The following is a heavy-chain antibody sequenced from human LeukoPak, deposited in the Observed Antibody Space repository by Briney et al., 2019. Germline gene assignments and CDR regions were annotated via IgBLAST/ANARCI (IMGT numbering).Heavy chain of an antibody. CDR2: IIPILGIA. Sequence: ASVKVSCKASGGTFSSYTISWVRQAPGQGLEWMGRIIPILGIANYAQKFQGRATITADKSTSTAYMELSSLRSEDTAVYYCARDGGDWVTYFDYWGQGALVTVSS. CDR3: ARDGGDWVTYFDY. D-gene: IGHD2-21*01. J-gene: IGHJ4*02. CDR1: GGTFSSYT. V-gene: IGHV1-69*04.